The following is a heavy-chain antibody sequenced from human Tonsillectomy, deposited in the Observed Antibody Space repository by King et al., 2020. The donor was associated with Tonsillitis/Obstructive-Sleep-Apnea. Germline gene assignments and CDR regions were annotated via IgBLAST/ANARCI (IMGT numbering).Heavy chain of an antibody. V-gene: IGHV3-30*01. Sequence: VQLVESGGGVVQPGRSLRLSCAASGFTFSNYSMHWVRQAPGKGLEWGAVISYDGTNKNYADSVKGRFTISRDNSKHTLYLQMNSLRADDTAVYYCARGGDQLVYYYYYYYYMDVWGTGTTVTVSS. CDR3: ARGGDQLVYYYYYYYYMDV. D-gene: IGHD2-2*02. J-gene: IGHJ6*03. CDR1: GFTFSNYS. CDR2: ISYDGTNK.